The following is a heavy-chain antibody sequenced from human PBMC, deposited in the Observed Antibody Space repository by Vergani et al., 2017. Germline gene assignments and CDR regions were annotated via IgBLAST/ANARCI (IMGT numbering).Heavy chain of an antibody. V-gene: IGHV4-61*01. CDR3: ARVVWYSSSFSYFDY. CDR2: IYYRGST. Sequence: QVQLQESGPGLVKPSETLSLTCTVSGGSVSSGSYYWSWIRQPPGKGLEWIGYIYYRGSTNYNPSLKSRVTISVDTSKNQFSLKLSSVTSADTAVYYCARVVWYSSSFSYFDYWGQGTLVTVSS. CDR1: GGSVSSGSYY. J-gene: IGHJ4*02. D-gene: IGHD6-6*01.